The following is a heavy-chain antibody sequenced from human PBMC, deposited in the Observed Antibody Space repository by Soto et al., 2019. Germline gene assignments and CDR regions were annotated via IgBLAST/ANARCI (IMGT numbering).Heavy chain of an antibody. CDR2: ISSSGSTI. D-gene: IGHD3-9*01. Sequence: PGGSLRLSCAASGFTFSDYYMSWIRQAPGKGLEWVSYISSSGSTIYYADSVKGRFTISRDNAKNLLYLQMNSLRAEDTAVYYCARSSIGDILTGHYPGFDYWGQGTLVTLSS. CDR3: ARSSIGDILTGHYPGFDY. V-gene: IGHV3-11*01. J-gene: IGHJ4*02. CDR1: GFTFSDYY.